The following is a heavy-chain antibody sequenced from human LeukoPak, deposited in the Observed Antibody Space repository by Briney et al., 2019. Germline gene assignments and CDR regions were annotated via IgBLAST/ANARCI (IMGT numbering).Heavy chain of an antibody. Sequence: PSETLSLTCTVSGGSISSYYWSWIRQPPGKGLEWIGYIYYSGSTNYNPSLKSRVTISVDTSKNQSSLKLSSVTAADTAVYYCARDRPDYGDYYGMDVWGQGTTVTVS. D-gene: IGHD4-17*01. J-gene: IGHJ6*02. CDR2: IYYSGST. CDR3: ARDRPDYGDYYGMDV. CDR1: GGSISSYY. V-gene: IGHV4-59*01.